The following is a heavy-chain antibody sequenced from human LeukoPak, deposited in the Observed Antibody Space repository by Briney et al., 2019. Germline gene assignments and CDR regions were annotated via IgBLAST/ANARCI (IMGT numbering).Heavy chain of an antibody. Sequence: GGSLRLYCAATGFTFSDYYMRWIRQAPGKGLEWVSYISSSSSTIYYADSVKGRFTISRDNAKNSLYLQMNSLRDEDTAVYYCARAGIYDSSNPYWFDYWGQGTLVTVSS. CDR1: GFTFSDYY. V-gene: IGHV3-11*04. CDR3: ARAGIYDSSNPYWFDY. J-gene: IGHJ4*02. CDR2: ISSSSSTI. D-gene: IGHD3-22*01.